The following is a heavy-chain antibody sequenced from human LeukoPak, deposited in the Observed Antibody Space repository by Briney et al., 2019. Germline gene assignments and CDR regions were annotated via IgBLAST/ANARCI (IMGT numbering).Heavy chain of an antibody. J-gene: IGHJ4*02. CDR3: AKVGAPIVVVSAASSLFDY. D-gene: IGHD2-2*01. CDR2: ISGSGGST. V-gene: IGHV3-23*01. Sequence: GGSLRLSCAASGFTFSSYAMSWVRQAPGKGLEWVSAISGSGGSTYYADSVKGRFTISRDNSKNTLYLQMNSLRAEDTAVYYCAKVGAPIVVVSAASSLFDYWGQGTLVTVSS. CDR1: GFTFSSYA.